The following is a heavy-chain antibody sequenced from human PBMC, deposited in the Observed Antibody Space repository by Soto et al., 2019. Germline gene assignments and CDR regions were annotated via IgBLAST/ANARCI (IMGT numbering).Heavy chain of an antibody. CDR1: EFTFSTYW. CDR3: AGVSGWESDS. J-gene: IGHJ4*02. D-gene: IGHD6-19*01. CDR2: IKQDGGEK. Sequence: EVQLVESGGGLVQPGGSLRLSCAVSEFTFSTYWMTWVRQAPGKGLEWVANIKQDGGEKNYLESVRGRFTISRDNAKKSLYLEMNSLRAEDTAVYYCAGVSGWESDSWGQGTLVTVSA. V-gene: IGHV3-7*05.